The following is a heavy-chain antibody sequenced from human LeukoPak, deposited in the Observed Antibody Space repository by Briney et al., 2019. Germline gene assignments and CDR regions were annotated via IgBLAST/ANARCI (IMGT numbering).Heavy chain of an antibody. D-gene: IGHD1-26*01. CDR2: ISAYNGNT. CDR1: GYTFTSYG. V-gene: IGHV1-18*01. J-gene: IGHJ4*02. CDR3: ARNRIAGATLNTFDY. Sequence: EASVKVSCKASGYTFTSYGISWVRQAPGQGLVWMGWISAYNGNTNYAQKLQGRVTMTTDTSTSTAYMELRSLRSDDTAVYYCARNRIAGATLNTFDYWGQGTLVTVSS.